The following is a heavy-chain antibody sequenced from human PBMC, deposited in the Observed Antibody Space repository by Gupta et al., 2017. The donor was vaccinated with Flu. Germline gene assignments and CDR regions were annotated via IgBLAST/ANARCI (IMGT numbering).Heavy chain of an antibody. CDR1: GFTFSSYS. V-gene: IGHV3-21*01. Sequence: EVQLVESGGGLVKPGGSLRLSCAASGFTFSSYSMNWVRQAPGKGLEWVSSISSSSSYIYYADSVKGRFTISRDNSKNSLYLQMNSLRAEDTAVYYCARELSVVVPAAMPGAFVIWGQGTMVTVSS. J-gene: IGHJ3*02. CDR3: ARELSVVVPAAMPGAFVI. D-gene: IGHD2-2*01. CDR2: ISSSSSYI.